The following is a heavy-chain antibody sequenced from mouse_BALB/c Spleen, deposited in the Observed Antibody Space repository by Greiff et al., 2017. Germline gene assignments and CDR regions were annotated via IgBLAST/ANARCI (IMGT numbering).Heavy chain of an antibody. Sequence: VQLQQSGAELARPGASVKLSCKASGYTFTSYWMQWVKQRPGQGLEWIGAIYPGDGDTRYTQKFKGKATLTADKSSSTAYMQLSSLASEDSAVYYCARTPSYGSSYAFDYWGQGTTLTVSS. V-gene: IGHV1-87*01. J-gene: IGHJ2*01. CDR2: IYPGDGDT. CDR3: ARTPSYGSSYAFDY. CDR1: GYTFTSYW. D-gene: IGHD1-1*01.